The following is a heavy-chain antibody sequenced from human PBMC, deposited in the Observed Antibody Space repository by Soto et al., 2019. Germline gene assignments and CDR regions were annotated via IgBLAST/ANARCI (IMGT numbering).Heavy chain of an antibody. D-gene: IGHD6-6*01. Sequence: SETLSLTXAVYGGSFSNYYWSWIRQPPGKGLEWIGEINHSGSTNYNPSLKSRVTISVDTSKNQFSLKLSSVTAADTAVYYCAKSLVARPYDYWGQGTLVTVSS. J-gene: IGHJ4*02. CDR1: GGSFSNYY. CDR3: AKSLVARPYDY. CDR2: INHSGST. V-gene: IGHV4-34*01.